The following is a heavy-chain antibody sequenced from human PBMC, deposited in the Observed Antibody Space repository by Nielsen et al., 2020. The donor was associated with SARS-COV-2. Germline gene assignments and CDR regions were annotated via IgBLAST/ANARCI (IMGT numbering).Heavy chain of an antibody. Sequence: ASVKVSCKASGYIFTKYTIHWVRQAPGQRLEWMGWINSDSGNTKYSQKFRGRVTITRDTSASTAYMELSGLSSEDTAVYYCARSRGCSATSCFFDYWGQGALVTVSS. V-gene: IGHV1-3*04. J-gene: IGHJ4*02. D-gene: IGHD2-2*01. CDR3: ARSRGCSATSCFFDY. CDR1: GYIFTKYT. CDR2: INSDSGNT.